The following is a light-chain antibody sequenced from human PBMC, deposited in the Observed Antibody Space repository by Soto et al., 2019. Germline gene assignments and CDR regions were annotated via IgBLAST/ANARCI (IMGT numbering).Light chain of an antibody. J-gene: IGKJ5*01. Sequence: ETVLTQSPASLSLSPGERATLSCMASQSVSTSLAWYQQKPGQAPRLLIHEASSRATGIPARFSGSGSGTDFTLTISNLEPEDSAVYYCQQRSDWPLITFGQGTRLEIK. CDR1: QSVSTS. V-gene: IGKV3-11*01. CDR3: QQRSDWPLIT. CDR2: EAS.